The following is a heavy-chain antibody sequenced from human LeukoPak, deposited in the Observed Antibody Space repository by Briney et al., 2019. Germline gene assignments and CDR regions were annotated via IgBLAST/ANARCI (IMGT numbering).Heavy chain of an antibody. V-gene: IGHV3-23*01. CDR2: VGSDGINT. D-gene: IGHD6-25*01. Sequence: GGSLRLSCAASGFTFSTYGMSWVRQAPGKGLEWVSAVGSDGINTAYADSVKGRFTISRDNSKNTLYLQLSSLRAEDTAVYYCAKGLAAGSQYFDYWGQGALVTVSS. CDR3: AKGLAAGSQYFDY. J-gene: IGHJ4*02. CDR1: GFTFSTYG.